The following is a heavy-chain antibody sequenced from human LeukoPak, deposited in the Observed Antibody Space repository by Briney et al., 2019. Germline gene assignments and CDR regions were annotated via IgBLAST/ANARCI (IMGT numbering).Heavy chain of an antibody. CDR1: GGTFSSYA. CDR2: IIPIFGTA. V-gene: IGHV1-69*13. J-gene: IGHJ4*02. CDR3: ASPSGAANWEYYFDY. Sequence: SVKVSCKASGGTFSSYAISWVRQAPGQGLEWMGGIIPIFGTANYAQKFQGRVTITADESTSTAYMELSSLRSEDTAVYYCASPSGAANWEYYFDYWGQGTLVTVTS. D-gene: IGHD7-27*01.